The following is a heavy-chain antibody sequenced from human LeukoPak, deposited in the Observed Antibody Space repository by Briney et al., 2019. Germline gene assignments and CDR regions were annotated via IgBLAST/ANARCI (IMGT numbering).Heavy chain of an antibody. Sequence: SQTLSLTCAISGDSVSSSTAAWNWIRQSPSRGLEWLGRTYYRSKWYNDYVVSVKSRITINPDTSKNQFSLQLNSVTPEDTAVYYCARGGVRGAAPLYYFDYWGQGTLVTVSS. CDR1: GDSVSSSTAA. CDR2: TYYRSKWYN. CDR3: ARGGVRGAAPLYYFDY. J-gene: IGHJ4*02. V-gene: IGHV6-1*01. D-gene: IGHD3-10*01.